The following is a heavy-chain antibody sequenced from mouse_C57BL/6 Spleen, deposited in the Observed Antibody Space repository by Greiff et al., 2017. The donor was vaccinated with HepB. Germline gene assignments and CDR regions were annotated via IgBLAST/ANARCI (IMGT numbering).Heavy chain of an antibody. Sequence: DVKLQESGGGLVKPGGSLKLSCAASGFTFSDYGMHWVRQAPEKGLEWVAYISSGSSTIYYADTVKGRFTISRDNAKNTLFLQMTSLRSEDTAMYYCARNWYYFDYWGQGTTLTVSS. CDR1: GFTFSDYG. J-gene: IGHJ2*01. CDR3: ARNWYYFDY. CDR2: ISSGSSTI. V-gene: IGHV5-17*01. D-gene: IGHD4-1*01.